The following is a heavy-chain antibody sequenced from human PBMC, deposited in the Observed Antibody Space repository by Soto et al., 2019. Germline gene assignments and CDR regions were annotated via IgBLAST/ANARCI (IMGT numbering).Heavy chain of an antibody. CDR3: ARGGVVTFYFDY. V-gene: IGHV1-69*13. CDR1: GGSFSTYT. J-gene: IGHJ4*02. CDR2: IVPIFETG. D-gene: IGHD2-21*02. Sequence: GASVKVSCKASGGSFSTYTINWVRQAPGHGLEWMGGIVPIFETGNYAQKFQGRVKITANASTSTAYMELSSLTSEDTAVYYCARGGVVTFYFDYWGQGTLVTVSS.